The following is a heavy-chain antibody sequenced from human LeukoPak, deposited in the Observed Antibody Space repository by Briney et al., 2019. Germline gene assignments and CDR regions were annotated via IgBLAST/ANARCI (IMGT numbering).Heavy chain of an antibody. J-gene: IGHJ4*02. V-gene: IGHV4-4*02. CDR2: IYHSGST. Sequence: SGTLSLTCAVSGGSISSTNWWSWVRQSPGKGLEWIGEIYHSGSTNYNPSLKSRVTISVDKSKNQFSLKLTSVTAADTAVYYSAWTXIVGGXNIDDWGQGTLV. CDR1: GGSISSTNW. CDR3: AWTXIVGGXNIDD. D-gene: IGHD1-26*01.